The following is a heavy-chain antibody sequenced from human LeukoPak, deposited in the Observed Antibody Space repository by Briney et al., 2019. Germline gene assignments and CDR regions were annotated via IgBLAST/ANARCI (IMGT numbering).Heavy chain of an antibody. CDR1: GFTFSTYT. J-gene: IGHJ4*02. CDR3: AIDPNWGTHS. CDR2: IGSSGGGI. D-gene: IGHD7-27*01. Sequence: PGGSLRLSCAASGFTFSTYTVYWVRHPPGKRLEWVSIIGSSGGGIHYADSAKGRFTISRDNSKNALYLQMNSLRVEDTAVYYCAIDPNWGTHSWGQGVLVTVSS. V-gene: IGHV3-23*01.